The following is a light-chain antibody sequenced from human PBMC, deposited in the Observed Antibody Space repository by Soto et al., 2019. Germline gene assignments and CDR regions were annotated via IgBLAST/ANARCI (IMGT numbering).Light chain of an antibody. V-gene: IGKV1-39*01. CDR1: QGISTY. CDR2: AAS. J-gene: IGKJ4*01. Sequence: DIQMTQSPFSLSASVGDRFAITCRASQGISTYLNWYQQKPGKAPKLLIYAASSLQSGVPSRFSGSGSGTDFTLTINSLQPEDFATYYCQQSFSAPLTFGGGTKVDIK. CDR3: QQSFSAPLT.